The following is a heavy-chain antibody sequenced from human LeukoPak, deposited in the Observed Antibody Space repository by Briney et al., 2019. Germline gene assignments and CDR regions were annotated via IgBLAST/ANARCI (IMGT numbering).Heavy chain of an antibody. CDR3: ARDRCELLTFDAFDI. Sequence: SSETLSLTCTVSGGSISSYYWSWIRQPAGKGLEWIGRIYTSGSTNYNPSLKSRVTMSVDTSKNQFSLKLSSVTAADTAVYYCARDRCELLTFDAFDIWGQGTMVTVSS. D-gene: IGHD1-26*01. V-gene: IGHV4-4*07. J-gene: IGHJ3*02. CDR1: GGSISSYY. CDR2: IYTSGST.